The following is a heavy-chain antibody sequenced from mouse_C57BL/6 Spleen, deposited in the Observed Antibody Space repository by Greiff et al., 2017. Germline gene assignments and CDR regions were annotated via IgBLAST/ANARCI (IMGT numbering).Heavy chain of an antibody. D-gene: IGHD1-1*01. V-gene: IGHV1-42*01. CDR1: GYSFTGYY. Sequence: VQLQQSGPELVKPGASVKISCKASGYSFTGYYMNWVKQSPEKSLEWIGEINPSTGGTTYNQKFKAKATLTVDKSSSTAYMQLKSLTSEDSAVYYCARYCGSSYGFDYWGQGTTLTVSS. CDR3: ARYCGSSYGFDY. J-gene: IGHJ2*01. CDR2: INPSTGGT.